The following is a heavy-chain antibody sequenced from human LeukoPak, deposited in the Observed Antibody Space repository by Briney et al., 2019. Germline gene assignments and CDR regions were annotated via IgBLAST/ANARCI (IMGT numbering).Heavy chain of an antibody. CDR3: ARQRKGAYYYDSSVPFDY. CDR2: IYYSGST. J-gene: IGHJ4*02. CDR1: GGSISSYY. D-gene: IGHD3-22*01. V-gene: IGHV4-59*05. Sequence: SETLSLTCTVSGGSISSYYWSWIRQPPGKGLEWIGSIYYSGSTYYNPSLKSRVTISVDTSKNQFSLKLSSVTAADTAVYYCARQRKGAYYYDSSVPFDYWGQGTLVTVSS.